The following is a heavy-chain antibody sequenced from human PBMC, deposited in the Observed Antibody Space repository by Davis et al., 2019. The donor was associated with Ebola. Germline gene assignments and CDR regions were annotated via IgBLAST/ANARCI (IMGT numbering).Heavy chain of an antibody. CDR2: INPNSGGT. J-gene: IGHJ4*02. CDR3: ARVTGGWYDYFDY. CDR1: GYTFTSYG. Sequence: ASVKVSCKASGYTFTSYGISWVRQAPGQGLEWMGRINPNSGGTNYAQKFQGRVTITRDTSASTAYMELSSLRSEDTAVYYCARVTGGWYDYFDYWGQGTLVTVSS. V-gene: IGHV1-18*01. D-gene: IGHD6-19*01.